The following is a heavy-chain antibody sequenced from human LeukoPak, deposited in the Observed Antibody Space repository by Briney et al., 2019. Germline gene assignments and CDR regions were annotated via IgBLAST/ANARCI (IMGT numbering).Heavy chain of an antibody. J-gene: IGHJ6*02. Sequence: SETLSLTCTVSGGYISSYYWSWIRQPPGKGLEWIGYVYNSGSTNYNPSLKSRVTISVDTSKNQFSLKLNSVTAADTAVYYCARARWQLLVPGDVWGQGTTVTVSS. CDR1: GGYISSYY. CDR3: ARARWQLLVPGDV. CDR2: VYNSGST. V-gene: IGHV4-59*01. D-gene: IGHD6-13*01.